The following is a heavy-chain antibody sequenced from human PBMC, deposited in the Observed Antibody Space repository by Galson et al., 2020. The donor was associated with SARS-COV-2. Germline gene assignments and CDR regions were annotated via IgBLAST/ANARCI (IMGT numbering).Heavy chain of an antibody. D-gene: IGHD6-6*01. CDR2: INAGNGDT. CDR3: ARDDRWYSTSWDYYYMDV. V-gene: IGHV1-3*01. Sequence: ASVKVSCKASGYMFTAYAMHWVRQDPGQRLEWMGWINAGNGDTTYSQKFQGRVTITRATSASTVYMELSRLRSEDTAVYYCARDDRWYSTSWDYYYMDVWGKGTTVTVSS. J-gene: IGHJ6*03. CDR1: GYMFTAYA.